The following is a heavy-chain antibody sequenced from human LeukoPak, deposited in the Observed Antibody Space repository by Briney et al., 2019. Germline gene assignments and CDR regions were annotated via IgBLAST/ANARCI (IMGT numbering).Heavy chain of an antibody. Sequence: SETLSLTCSVSGDSISTSSYYWGWIRQPPGKGLEWIGSIYYSGSTYYNPSLKSRVTISVDTSKNQFSLKLSSVTAADTAVYYCARPYGSGSYYNPWGQGTLVTVSS. CDR2: IYYSGST. CDR1: GDSISTSSYY. J-gene: IGHJ5*02. CDR3: ARPYGSGSYYNP. V-gene: IGHV4-39*01. D-gene: IGHD3-10*01.